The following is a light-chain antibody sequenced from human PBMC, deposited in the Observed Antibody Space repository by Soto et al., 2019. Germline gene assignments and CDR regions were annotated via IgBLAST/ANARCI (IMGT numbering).Light chain of an antibody. J-gene: IGLJ3*02. CDR3: QSYDSSLSGFWV. CDR2: GIS. CDR1: RFNIGAGYD. Sequence: QSVLTQPPSVSGAPGQRVTISCTGSRFNIGAGYDVHWYQQLPGTAPKLLIYGISNRPSGVPDRFSGSKSGTSASLAITGLQAEDEADYYCQSYDSSLSGFWVFGGGTKVTVL. V-gene: IGLV1-40*01.